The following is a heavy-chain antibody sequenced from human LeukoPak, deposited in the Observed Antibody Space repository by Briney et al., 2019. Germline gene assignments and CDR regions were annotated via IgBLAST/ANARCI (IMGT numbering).Heavy chain of an antibody. CDR3: IPRGILHS. V-gene: IGHV3-23*01. Sequence: GGSLRLSCAASGFTFSSIAMSWVRQAPGKGLEWVSTISGSGGTPYYADSVRGRFTISRDNSKNTLGLQMNSLRVDDTAIYYCIPRGILHSWGQGTLVAVSS. CDR1: GFTFSSIA. D-gene: IGHD3-16*01. J-gene: IGHJ5*02. CDR2: ISGSGGTP.